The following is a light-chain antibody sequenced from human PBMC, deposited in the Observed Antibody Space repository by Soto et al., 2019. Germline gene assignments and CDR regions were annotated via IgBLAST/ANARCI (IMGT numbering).Light chain of an antibody. J-gene: IGKJ2*01. CDR1: QTIFSSYDKDY. CDR3: QQYYRAPYS. V-gene: IGKV4-1*01. Sequence: DIVMTQSPDSLAVSLGERATINCKSSQTIFSSYDKDYLAWYQQKPGQPPKLLIYWASNREAGVPDRFSGGGSGTDFTLAISSLQAEDVAVYYCQQYYRAPYSFRQATKLEIK. CDR2: WAS.